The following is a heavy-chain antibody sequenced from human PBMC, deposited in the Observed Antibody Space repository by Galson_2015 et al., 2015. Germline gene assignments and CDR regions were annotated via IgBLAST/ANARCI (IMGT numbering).Heavy chain of an antibody. CDR3: AKEDYGGLGDGFDI. Sequence: SLRLSCAASRLTFSNSAIHWVRQAPGKGLEWVAVVLYDGIRKFYAESVRGRFTISRDTYKNTLYLQMNSLRPDDTALYYCAKEDYGGLGDGFDIWGQGTMVIVSS. V-gene: IGHV3-30*18. CDR2: VLYDGIRK. D-gene: IGHD3-16*01. J-gene: IGHJ3*02. CDR1: RLTFSNSA.